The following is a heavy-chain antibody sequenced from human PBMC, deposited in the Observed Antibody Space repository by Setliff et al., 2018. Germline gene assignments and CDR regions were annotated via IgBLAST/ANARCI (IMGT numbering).Heavy chain of an antibody. CDR2: IRDTGTTV. CDR3: ARTCSGSGCYAGLES. D-gene: IGHD2-15*01. J-gene: IGHJ4*02. Sequence: GWSLRLSCAASGFTFNTYLMNWVRQAPGKGLEWVSHIRDTGTTVHYADSVKGRFTISRDNSKNTLYLQMNSLRPEDTAVYYCARTCSGSGCYAGLESWGQGTPVTVSS. CDR1: GFTFNTYL. V-gene: IGHV3-48*04.